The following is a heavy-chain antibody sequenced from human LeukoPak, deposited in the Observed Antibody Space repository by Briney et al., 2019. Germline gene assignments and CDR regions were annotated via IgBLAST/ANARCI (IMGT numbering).Heavy chain of an antibody. CDR1: GFTFSSLG. V-gene: IGHV3-30*03. CDR3: ARDWVYKIDY. D-gene: IGHD5-24*01. J-gene: IGHJ4*02. CDR2: ISSDGIDK. Sequence: GGSLRLSCVASGFTFSSLGMHWVRQAPGKGLEWMAGISSDGIDKRYADSVKGRLILSRDNAKNTLILQMNSLRVEDTAVYYCARDWVYKIDYWGRGTLVTVSS.